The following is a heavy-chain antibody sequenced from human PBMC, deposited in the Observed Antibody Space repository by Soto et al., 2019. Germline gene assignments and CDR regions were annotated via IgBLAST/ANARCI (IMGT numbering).Heavy chain of an antibody. Sequence: EVQLVESGGGLVQPGRSLRLSCAASGFTFDDYAMHWVRQAPGKGLEWVSGISWNSGSIGYADSVKGRFTISRDNAKNSLYLQMNSLRAEDTALYYCAKQFSGWYPMEGWYFDYWGQGTLVTVSS. CDR1: GFTFDDYA. V-gene: IGHV3-9*01. CDR2: ISWNSGSI. J-gene: IGHJ4*02. D-gene: IGHD6-19*01. CDR3: AKQFSGWYPMEGWYFDY.